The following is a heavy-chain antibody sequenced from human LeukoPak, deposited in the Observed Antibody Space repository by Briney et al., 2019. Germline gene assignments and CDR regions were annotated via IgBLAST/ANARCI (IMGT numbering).Heavy chain of an antibody. CDR1: GFTFSSYG. J-gene: IGHJ4*02. CDR3: AKPWRVTTVLTPLDY. V-gene: IGHV3-23*01. Sequence: PGGSLRLSCAASGFTFSSYGMTWVRQAPGKGLQWVSAISGSGDNTYYADSVKGRFTISRDNSKNTLYLQMNSLRADDTAVYYCAKPWRVTTVLTPLDYWGQGTLVTVSS. CDR2: ISGSGDNT. D-gene: IGHD4-23*01.